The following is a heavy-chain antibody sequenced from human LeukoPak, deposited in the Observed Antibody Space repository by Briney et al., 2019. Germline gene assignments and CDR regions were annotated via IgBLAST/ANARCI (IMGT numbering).Heavy chain of an antibody. Sequence: GGSLRLSCAASGFTFSSYGMHWFRQAPGKGLEWVAVISYDGSNKYYADSVKGRFTISRDNSKNTLYLQMNSLRAEDTAVYYCAKAEADGGYWGQGTLVTVSS. CDR1: GFTFSSYG. J-gene: IGHJ4*02. CDR2: ISYDGSNK. V-gene: IGHV3-30*18. CDR3: AKAEADGGY. D-gene: IGHD1-14*01.